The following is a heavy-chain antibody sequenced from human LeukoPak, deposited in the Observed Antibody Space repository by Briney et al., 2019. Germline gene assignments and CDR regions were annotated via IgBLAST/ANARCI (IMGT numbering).Heavy chain of an antibody. V-gene: IGHV1-24*01. CDR1: GYTLTELS. D-gene: IGHD2-15*01. CDR3: ATLDGGPLYCSGGSCSRYNWFDP. J-gene: IGHJ5*02. Sequence: ASVKVSCMVSGYTLTELSMHWVRQAPGKGLEWMGGFDPEDGETIYAQKFQGRVTMTEDTSTDTAYMELSSLRSEDTAVYYCATLDGGPLYCSGGSCSRYNWFDPWGQGTLVTVSS. CDR2: FDPEDGET.